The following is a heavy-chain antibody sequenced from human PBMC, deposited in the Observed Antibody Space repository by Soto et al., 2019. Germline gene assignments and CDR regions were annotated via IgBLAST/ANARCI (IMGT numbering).Heavy chain of an antibody. V-gene: IGHV1-18*01. Sequence: ASVKVSCKSSGYTFTSYGISWVRQAPGQGLEWMGWISAYNGNTNYAQKFQGRVTMTTYTSTSTAYMELRSLRSDDTAVYYCARFPHDYGDYGDDYFDYWCQGTLVTVSS. CDR3: ARFPHDYGDYGDDYFDY. CDR1: GYTFTSYG. J-gene: IGHJ4*02. D-gene: IGHD4-17*01. CDR2: ISAYNGNT.